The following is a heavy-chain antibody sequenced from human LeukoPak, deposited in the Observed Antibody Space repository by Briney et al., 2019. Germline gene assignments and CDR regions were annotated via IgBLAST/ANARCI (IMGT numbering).Heavy chain of an antibody. J-gene: IGHJ3*02. CDR1: GFTFDDYG. CDR3: VRDHHRRLYDSQARDTFDI. Sequence: GGSLRLSCAASGFTFDDYGMNWVRQAPGEGLEWVSYISSSSSTIYYADSVKGRFTISRDNAKNSLYLQMNSLRAEDTAVYYCVRDHHRRLYDSQARDTFDIWGRGTMVTVSS. CDR2: ISSSSSTI. D-gene: IGHD5/OR15-5a*01. V-gene: IGHV3-48*01.